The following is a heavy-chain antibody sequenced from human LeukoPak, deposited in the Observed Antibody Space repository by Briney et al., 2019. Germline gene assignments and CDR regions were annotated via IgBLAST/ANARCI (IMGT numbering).Heavy chain of an antibody. Sequence: SVKVSCKASGGTFSSYAISWVRQAPGQGLEWMGGIIPIFGTANYAQKFQGRVTITTDESTSTAYMELSSLRSEDTAVYYCARQNYDFWSGYYADYWGQGTLVTVSS. CDR1: GGTFSSYA. D-gene: IGHD3-3*01. CDR2: IIPIFGTA. J-gene: IGHJ4*02. V-gene: IGHV1-69*05. CDR3: ARQNYDFWSGYYADY.